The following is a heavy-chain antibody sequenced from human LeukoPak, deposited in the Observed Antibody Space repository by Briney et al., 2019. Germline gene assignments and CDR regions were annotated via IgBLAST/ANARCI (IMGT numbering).Heavy chain of an antibody. Sequence: GGSLRLSCAASGFTFNNAWMSWVRQATGKGLEWVGRIKSKTDGGTTEYAAPVKDRFSISRDDSKNTLYLQMNSLKTEDTAVYYCSRDSFDWGQGTLVTVSS. CDR2: IKSKTDGGTT. V-gene: IGHV3-15*01. D-gene: IGHD2-15*01. CDR3: SRDSFD. J-gene: IGHJ4*02. CDR1: GFTFNNAW.